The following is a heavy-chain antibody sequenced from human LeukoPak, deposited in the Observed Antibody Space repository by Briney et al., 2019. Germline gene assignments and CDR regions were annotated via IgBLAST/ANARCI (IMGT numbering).Heavy chain of an antibody. D-gene: IGHD2-21*02. J-gene: IGHJ4*02. CDR1: GYSFSTDW. CDR3: TAIRPDY. V-gene: IGHV3-74*01. CDR2: IKSDVRNT. Sequence: GGSLRLSCAASGYSFSTDWMHWVRQAPGKGLVWVARIKSDVRNTDYAASVKGRFTTSRDDANNILYLQMNNLRVEDTAVYYCTAIRPDYWGQGTVVTVSS.